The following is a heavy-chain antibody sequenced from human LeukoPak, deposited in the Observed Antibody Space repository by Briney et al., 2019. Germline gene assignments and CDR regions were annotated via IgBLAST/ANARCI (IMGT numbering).Heavy chain of an antibody. CDR3: ARAPWRAGFDY. CDR2: ISGSGGST. CDR1: GFTFSSYA. Sequence: GGSLRLYCEDSGFTFSSYAMSWVRQAPGKGLEWVSAISGSGGSTYYADSVKGRFTISRDNSKNTLYLQMNSLRAEDTAVYYCARAPWRAGFDYWGQGTLVTVSS. J-gene: IGHJ4*02. V-gene: IGHV3-23*01.